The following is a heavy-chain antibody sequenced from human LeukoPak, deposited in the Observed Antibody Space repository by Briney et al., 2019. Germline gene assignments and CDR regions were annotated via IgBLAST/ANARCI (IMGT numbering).Heavy chain of an antibody. CDR1: GFTFSSYW. V-gene: IGHV3-7*01. D-gene: IGHD4-11*01. Sequence: GGSLRLSCAASGFTFSSYWMSWVRQAPGKGLEWVANIKQDGSEKYYVDSVKGRFTISRDNAKNSLYLQMNSLRAEDTAVYYCARDKTTPRVAYYYYYMDVWGKGTTVTVSS. CDR2: IKQDGSEK. J-gene: IGHJ6*03. CDR3: ARDKTTPRVAYYYYYMDV.